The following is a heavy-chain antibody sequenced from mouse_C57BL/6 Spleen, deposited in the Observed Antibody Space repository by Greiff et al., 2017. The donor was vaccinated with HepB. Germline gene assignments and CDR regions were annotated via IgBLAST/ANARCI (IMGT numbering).Heavy chain of an antibody. CDR3: ARSGTTVVATH. D-gene: IGHD1-1*01. Sequence: VQLQQSGAELARPGASVKMSCKASGYTFTSYTMHWVKQRPGQGLEWIGYINPSSGYTKYNQKFKDKATLTADKSSSTAYMQLSSLTSEDSAVYYCARSGTTVVATHWGQVTLVTVSA. CDR2: INPSSGYT. CDR1: GYTFTSYT. V-gene: IGHV1-4*01. J-gene: IGHJ3*01.